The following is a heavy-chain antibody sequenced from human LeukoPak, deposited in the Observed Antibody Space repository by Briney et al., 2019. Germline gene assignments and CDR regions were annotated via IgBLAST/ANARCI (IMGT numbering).Heavy chain of an antibody. D-gene: IGHD1-7*01. CDR3: ARHNPNWNYADY. CDR2: IYTSGST. CDR1: GGSISSGSYY. J-gene: IGHJ4*02. Sequence: SETLSLTCTVSGGSISSGSYYWSWIRQPAGKGLEWIGRIYTSGSTNYNPSLKSRVTISVDTSKNQFSLKLSSVTAADTAVYYCARHNPNWNYADYWGQGTLVTVSS. V-gene: IGHV4-61*02.